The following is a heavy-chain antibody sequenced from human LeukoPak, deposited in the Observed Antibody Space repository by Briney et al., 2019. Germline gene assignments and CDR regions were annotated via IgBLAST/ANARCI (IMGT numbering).Heavy chain of an antibody. CDR2: IIGDGTYT. CDR1: GVTFSSNW. V-gene: IGHV3-74*01. CDR3: ARGDGVQLDN. D-gene: IGHD1-1*01. J-gene: IGHJ4*02. Sequence: GGSLRLSCAVSGVTFSSNWMHWVRQAPGEALVWVSRIIGDGTYTSYADSVKGRFTISRDNAKNTLFLQMNSLRAEDTALYYCARGDGVQLDNWGQGTLVIVSS.